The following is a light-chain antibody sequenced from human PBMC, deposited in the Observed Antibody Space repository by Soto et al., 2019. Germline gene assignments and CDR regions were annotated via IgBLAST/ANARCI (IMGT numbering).Light chain of an antibody. CDR1: QSNVGDNY. CDR3: GTWDDGLSAAV. CDR2: DNV. J-gene: IGLJ7*01. Sequence: QSVLTQPPSVSAAPGHKVTISCSGSQSNVGDNYVSWYQLLPGTAPKLLIYDNVERAAGIPDRFSASKSGTSATLGITGLQTGGEADYYCGTWDDGLSAAVFGGGTQLTVL. V-gene: IGLV1-51*01.